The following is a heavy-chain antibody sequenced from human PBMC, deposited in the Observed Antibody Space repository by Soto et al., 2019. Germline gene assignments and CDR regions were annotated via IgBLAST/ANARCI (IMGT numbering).Heavy chain of an antibody. CDR3: ARGGYDYRNFAY. J-gene: IGHJ4*02. CDR1: GFTFNSYD. Sequence: EVQLVESGGDLVQPGGSLRLSCTASGFTFNSYDMNWVRQAPGKGLEWISYISSSGTIYYADSVKGRFTISRDNAKNSLYLQMNSLRDDDPAVYYCARGGYDYRNFAYWGQGTLVTVSS. V-gene: IGHV3-48*02. CDR2: ISSSGTI. D-gene: IGHD5-12*01.